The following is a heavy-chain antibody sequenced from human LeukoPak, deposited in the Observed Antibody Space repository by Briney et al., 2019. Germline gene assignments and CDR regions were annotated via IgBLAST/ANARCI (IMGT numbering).Heavy chain of an antibody. J-gene: IGHJ4*02. CDR2: IYDSGST. CDR3: ARGLWFGDENPPYFDY. CDR1: GGSISSYY. Sequence: PSETLSLTCTVSGGSISSYYWSWIRQPPGKGLEWIGYIYDSGSTNYNPSLKSRVTISVDTSRNQFSLKLSSVTAADTAVYYCARGLWFGDENPPYFDYWGQGILVTVSS. V-gene: IGHV4-59*08. D-gene: IGHD3-10*01.